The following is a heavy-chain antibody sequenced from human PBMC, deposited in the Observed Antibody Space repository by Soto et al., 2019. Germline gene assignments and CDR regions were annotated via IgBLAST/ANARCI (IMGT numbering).Heavy chain of an antibody. CDR3: ASTWYYDFWSGYYLDV. D-gene: IGHD3-3*01. J-gene: IGHJ6*02. V-gene: IGHV4-34*01. CDR2: INHSGST. Sequence: SETLSLTCAVYGGSFSGYYWSWIRQPPGKGLEWIGEINHSGSTNYNPSLKSRVTISVDTSKNQFSLKLSSVTAADTAVYYCASTWYYDFWSGYYLDVWGQGTTVTVS. CDR1: GGSFSGYY.